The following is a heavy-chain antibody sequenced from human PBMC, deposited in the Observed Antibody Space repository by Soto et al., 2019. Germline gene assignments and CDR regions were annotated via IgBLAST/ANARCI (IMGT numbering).Heavy chain of an antibody. Sequence: QVQLVESGGGVVQPGRSLRLSCAASGFTFSSYGMHWVRQAPGKGLEWVAVIWYDGSNKYYADSVKGRFTISRDNSKNSLYRQMNSLRAEDTAVYYCAREDYGDYTKHWYFDLWGRGTLVTVSS. J-gene: IGHJ2*01. D-gene: IGHD4-17*01. CDR2: IWYDGSNK. CDR1: GFTFSSYG. CDR3: AREDYGDYTKHWYFDL. V-gene: IGHV3-33*01.